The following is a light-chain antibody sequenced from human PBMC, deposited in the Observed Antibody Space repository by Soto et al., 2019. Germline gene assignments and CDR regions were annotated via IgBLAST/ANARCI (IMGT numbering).Light chain of an antibody. Sequence: DVQMTQSPSSLSASVGDRVTITCRASQSISNYLNWYQQKPGKAPKLLIYAASSMQSGVPSRFKGSGSETDVTLTISSLQPDDSATSYCQQSFSRLWTFGQGTKVEV. CDR2: AAS. J-gene: IGKJ1*01. CDR3: QQSFSRLWT. CDR1: QSISNY. V-gene: IGKV1-39*01.